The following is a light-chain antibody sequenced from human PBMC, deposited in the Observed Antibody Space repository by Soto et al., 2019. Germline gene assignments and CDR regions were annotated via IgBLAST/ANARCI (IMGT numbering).Light chain of an antibody. CDR3: CSYAGSYTWV. V-gene: IGLV2-11*01. Sequence: QSVLTQPRSVSGSPGQSVTVSCTGTSSDVGAYNFVSWYQHHPGKAPKLMIYDVSKRPSGVPDRFSGSKSGNTASLTISGXXXXXXXXXYCCSYAGSYTWVFGTGTKLTVL. CDR2: DVS. CDR1: SSDVGAYNF. J-gene: IGLJ1*01.